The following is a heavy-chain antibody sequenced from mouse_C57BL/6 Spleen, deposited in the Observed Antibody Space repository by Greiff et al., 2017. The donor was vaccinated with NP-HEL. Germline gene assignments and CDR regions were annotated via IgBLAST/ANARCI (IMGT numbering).Heavy chain of an antibody. V-gene: IGHV1-26*01. CDR2: INPNNGGT. D-gene: IGHD1-1*01. CDR3: ARRTTVVAEAPMDY. J-gene: IGHJ4*01. Sequence: VQLQQSGPELVKPGASVKISCKASGYTFTDYYMNWVKQSHGKSLEWIGDINPNNGGTSYNQKFKGKATLTVDKSSSTAYMELRSLTSEDSAVYYCARRTTVVAEAPMDYWGQGTSVTVSS. CDR1: GYTFTDYY.